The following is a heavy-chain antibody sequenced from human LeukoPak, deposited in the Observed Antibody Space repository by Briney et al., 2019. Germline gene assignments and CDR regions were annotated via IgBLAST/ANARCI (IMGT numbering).Heavy chain of an antibody. D-gene: IGHD2-2*01. V-gene: IGHV3-30*04. J-gene: IGHJ6*04. CDR2: ISYDGSNK. CDR3: AKDEVPAGTYYYGMDV. Sequence: GGSLRLSCAASGFTFSSYAMHWVRQAPGKGLEWVAVISYDGSNKYYADSVKGRFTISRDNSKSTLYLQMNSLRAEDTAVYYCAKDEVPAGTYYYGMDVWGKGTTVTVSS. CDR1: GFTFSSYA.